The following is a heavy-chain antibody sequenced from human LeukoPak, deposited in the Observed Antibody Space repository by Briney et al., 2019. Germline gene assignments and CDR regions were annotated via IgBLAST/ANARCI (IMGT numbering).Heavy chain of an antibody. Sequence: GPSVKVSCKASGYTFTSYDINWVRQATGQGLEWMGWMNPNSGSTGYAQKFQGRVTITRNTSISTAYMELSGLRSEDTAVYYCARGRSTGYPSYFEYWGQGTLVTLSS. CDR3: ARGRSTGYPSYFEY. CDR1: GYTFTSYD. J-gene: IGHJ4*02. D-gene: IGHD5-12*01. V-gene: IGHV1-8*03. CDR2: MNPNSGST.